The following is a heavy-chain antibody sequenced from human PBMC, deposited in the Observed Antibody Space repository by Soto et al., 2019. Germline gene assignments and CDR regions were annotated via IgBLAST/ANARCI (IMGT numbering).Heavy chain of an antibody. CDR3: ARQLPTVVTQAYLDH. CDR2: IYYSGRT. J-gene: IGHJ4*02. V-gene: IGHV4-39*01. CDR1: GECMSRSSYY. Sequence: SATVSLTGIVSGECMSRSSYYWAWIRQRPGKGLEWIGSIYYSGRTYYNPSFKSRVTISIDTSKNQFSLKLSSVTATDTAVSYCARQLPTVVTQAYLDHSGQGALVTVSS. D-gene: IGHD2-21*02.